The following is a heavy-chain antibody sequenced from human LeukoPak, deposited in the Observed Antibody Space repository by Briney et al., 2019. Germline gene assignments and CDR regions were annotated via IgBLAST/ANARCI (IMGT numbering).Heavy chain of an antibody. CDR2: IYTSGST. CDR3: ERGLSWSWFDP. V-gene: IGHV4-61*02. D-gene: IGHD3-3*01. CDR1: GGSISSGSYY. Sequence: SQTLSLTCAVSGGSISSGSYYWGWVRQPAGRGREWIERIYTSGSTNYNPSRKSRVTISVDTSKNQFSLKLRSVTAADTAVYYCERGLSWSWFDPWGQGTLVTVSS. J-gene: IGHJ5*02.